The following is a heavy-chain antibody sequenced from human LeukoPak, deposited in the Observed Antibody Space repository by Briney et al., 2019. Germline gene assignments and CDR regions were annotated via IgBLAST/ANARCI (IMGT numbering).Heavy chain of an antibody. D-gene: IGHD1-1*01. Sequence: ASETLSLTCTVSGNSISSFFWSWIRQPPGKGLEWIGSMHYSGDSKYNPSLRSRVSLSIDTFKQQFSLRLSSVTAADTAVYYCARDLELERNRWNYFESWGQGALVTVSS. J-gene: IGHJ4*02. CDR3: ARDLELERNRWNYFES. V-gene: IGHV4-59*01. CDR1: GNSISSFF. CDR2: MHYSGDS.